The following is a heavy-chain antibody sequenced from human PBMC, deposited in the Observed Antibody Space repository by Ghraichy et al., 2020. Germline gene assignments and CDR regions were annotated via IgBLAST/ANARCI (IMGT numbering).Heavy chain of an antibody. Sequence: LSLTCAASGFTFSSYSMHWVRQAPGKGLEWVSSISSKGNYIYYADSMKGRFTISRDNAKNSLYLQINSLTAEDSAVYYCARERLYYYDGSVLYYFDCWGQGTLGTVSS. V-gene: IGHV3-21*01. CDR1: GFTFSSYS. J-gene: IGHJ4*02. CDR3: ARERLYYYDGSVLYYFDC. CDR2: ISSKGNYI. D-gene: IGHD3-22*01.